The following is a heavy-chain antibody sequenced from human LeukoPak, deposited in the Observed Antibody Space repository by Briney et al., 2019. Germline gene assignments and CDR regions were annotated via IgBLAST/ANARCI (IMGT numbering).Heavy chain of an antibody. V-gene: IGHV1-3*01. J-gene: IGHJ4*02. D-gene: IGHD3-22*01. Sequence: GASVKVSCKASGYTFTSYAMHWVRQAPGQRLEWMGWISAGNGNTKYSQKFRGRVTITRDTSVSTAYMELSSLRSEDTAVYYCARVNYYDSSGSFDYWGQGTLVIVSS. CDR1: GYTFTSYA. CDR3: ARVNYYDSSGSFDY. CDR2: ISAGNGNT.